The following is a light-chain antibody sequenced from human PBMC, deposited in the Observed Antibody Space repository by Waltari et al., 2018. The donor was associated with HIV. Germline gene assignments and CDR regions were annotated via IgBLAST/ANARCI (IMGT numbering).Light chain of an antibody. J-gene: IGLJ3*02. Sequence: SYVLTQPPSVSVAPGPTAMITCGGNNIGSKTVQWYQQKPGQAPILVIYDDANRPSGIPERFSGSNSGNTATLTISRVEAGDEADYFCQVWDGNSDHQVFGGGTKLTVL. CDR1: NIGSKT. CDR2: DDA. CDR3: QVWDGNSDHQV. V-gene: IGLV3-21*02.